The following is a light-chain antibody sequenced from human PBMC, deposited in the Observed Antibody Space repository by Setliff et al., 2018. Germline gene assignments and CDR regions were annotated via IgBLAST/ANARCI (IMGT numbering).Light chain of an antibody. V-gene: IGLV2-8*01. CDR1: SNDVWGHNY. CDR3: SSYADSNIFL. J-gene: IGLJ1*01. CDR2: DVT. Sequence: QSALTQPPSASGSPGQPVTISCTGTSNDVWGHNYVSWYQQHPGKAPQLIIYDVTKRPSGVPDRFSGSKSGNTASLTVSGLQAEDEADYYCSSYADSNIFLFGTGTKVTVL.